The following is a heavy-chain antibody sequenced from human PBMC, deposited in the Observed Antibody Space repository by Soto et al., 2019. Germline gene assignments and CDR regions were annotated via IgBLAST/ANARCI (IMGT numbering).Heavy chain of an antibody. CDR3: AKIITTTKAKGDLNPGSLYGMDV. CDR2: INASGNDT. V-gene: IGHV3-23*01. Sequence: GWSLRLSYAAAGFRFSSCAMSWARQAPGRELVWVSGINASGNDTHYAESVKGRFTISRDNSKNALFLQMSSLRDEDTAVYYCAKIITTTKAKGDLNPGSLYGMDVWGQGTTVTVSS. J-gene: IGHJ6*02. D-gene: IGHD1-1*01. CDR1: GFRFSSCA.